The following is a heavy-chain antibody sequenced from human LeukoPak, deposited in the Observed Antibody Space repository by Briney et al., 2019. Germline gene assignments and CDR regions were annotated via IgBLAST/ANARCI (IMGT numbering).Heavy chain of an antibody. D-gene: IGHD6-19*01. CDR1: GGSISSGSYY. J-gene: IGHJ4*02. V-gene: IGHV4-39*02. CDR2: IYYSGST. CDR3: AREWLGTFDY. Sequence: SETLSLTCTVSGGSISSGSYYWGWIRQPPGKGLEWIGSIYYSGSTYYNPSLKSRVTISVDTSKNQFSLKLSSVTAANTAVYYCAREWLGTFDYWGQGTLVTVSS.